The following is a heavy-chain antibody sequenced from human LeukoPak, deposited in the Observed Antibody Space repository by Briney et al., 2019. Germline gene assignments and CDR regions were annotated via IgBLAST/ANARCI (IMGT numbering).Heavy chain of an antibody. J-gene: IGHJ4*02. CDR1: GFTFTSYG. D-gene: IGHD2-8*01. CDR3: AIPHGVPHDDFVY. CDR2: ISSDGSIK. Sequence: GGSLRLSCAASGFTFTSYGMHWVRQAPGKGLEWVAFISSDGSIKYYGVSVKGRFTISTDSSKNTLYLNMNSLRTEDTAVYYCAIPHGVPHDDFVYWGQGLMVTVSS. V-gene: IGHV3-30*02.